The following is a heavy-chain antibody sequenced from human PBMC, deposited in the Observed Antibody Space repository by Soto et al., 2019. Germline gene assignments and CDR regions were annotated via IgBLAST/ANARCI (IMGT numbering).Heavy chain of an antibody. Sequence: ASVKVSCKASGYIFTNNDVSWVRQATGQGLEWMGWVNPGSGDTGYAQKFQGRVTMTRDISTATAYMELSSLRSDDTAIYYCARMATFGSLNWFDPWGQASLVTASS. CDR1: GYIFTNND. CDR2: VNPGSGDT. J-gene: IGHJ5*02. D-gene: IGHD3-16*01. V-gene: IGHV1-8*01. CDR3: ARMATFGSLNWFDP.